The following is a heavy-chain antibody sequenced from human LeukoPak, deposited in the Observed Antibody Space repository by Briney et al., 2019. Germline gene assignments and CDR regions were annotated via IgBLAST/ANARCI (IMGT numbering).Heavy chain of an antibody. CDR3: ASSDYGDFDAFDI. V-gene: IGHV1-18*04. CDR2: ISAYNGNT. J-gene: IGHJ3*02. D-gene: IGHD4-17*01. Sequence: ASVKVSCKASGYTFTGYYMHWVRQATGQGLEWMGWISAYNGNTNYAQKLQGRVTMTTDTSTSTAYMELRSLRSDDTAVYYCASSDYGDFDAFDIWGQGTMVTVSS. CDR1: GYTFTGYY.